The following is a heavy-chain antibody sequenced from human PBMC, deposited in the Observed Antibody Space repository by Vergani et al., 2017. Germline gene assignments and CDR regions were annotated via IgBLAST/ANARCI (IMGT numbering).Heavy chain of an antibody. J-gene: IGHJ6*02. CDR1: GYTFTSYD. Sequence: QVQLVQSGAEVKKPGASVKVSCKASGYTFTSYDINWVRQATGQGIEWMGWMIPNSGNTGYAQTFQGRVTITRNTSISTAYMVLNSMRCEETAVYYCAGAGYSSSWQAYYYGMAVWGQGTTVTVSS. D-gene: IGHD6-13*01. CDR2: MIPNSGNT. CDR3: AGAGYSSSWQAYYYGMAV. V-gene: IGHV1-8*03.